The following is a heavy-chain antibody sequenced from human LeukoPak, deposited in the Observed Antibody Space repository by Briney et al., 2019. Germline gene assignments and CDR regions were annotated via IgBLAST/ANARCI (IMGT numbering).Heavy chain of an antibody. V-gene: IGHV4-59*01. D-gene: IGHD3-22*01. CDR3: ATTMIADAFDI. CDR2: IYYSGST. J-gene: IGHJ3*02. CDR1: GGSISSYY. Sequence: SETLSLTCTVSGGSISSYYWSWIRQPPGKGLEWIGYIYYSGSTNYNPSLKSRVTISVDTSKNQFSLKLSSVTAADTAVYYCATTMIADAFDIWGQGTMVTVSS.